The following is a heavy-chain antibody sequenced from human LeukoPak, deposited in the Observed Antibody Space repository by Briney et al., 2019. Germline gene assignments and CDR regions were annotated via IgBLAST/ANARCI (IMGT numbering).Heavy chain of an antibody. CDR1: GDNLSELT. Sequence: SVKVSRKVSGDNLSELTVHWVRQAPGKGVEWIGGFDPEEGERLYAQKFEGRVTMTEDTSTDTAYMQLTSLRSEDTAVYYCATFCVYDLLECFDYWGQGTLVTVSS. CDR3: ATFCVYDLLECFDY. D-gene: IGHD5/OR15-5a*01. J-gene: IGHJ4*02. V-gene: IGHV1-24*01. CDR2: FDPEEGER.